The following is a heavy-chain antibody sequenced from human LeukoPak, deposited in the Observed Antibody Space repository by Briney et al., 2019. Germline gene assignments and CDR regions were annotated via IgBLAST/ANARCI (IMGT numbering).Heavy chain of an antibody. Sequence: GGSLRLSRAASGFTFSNAWMNWVRQAPGKGLEWVGRIKSKTDGGTTDYAAPVKGRFTISRDNSKNTLYLQMNSLRAEDTAVYYCAKDGEGMVRGVIYYFDYWGQGTLVTVSS. D-gene: IGHD3-10*01. V-gene: IGHV3-15*01. CDR2: IKSKTDGGTT. CDR1: GFTFSNAW. CDR3: AKDGEGMVRGVIYYFDY. J-gene: IGHJ4*02.